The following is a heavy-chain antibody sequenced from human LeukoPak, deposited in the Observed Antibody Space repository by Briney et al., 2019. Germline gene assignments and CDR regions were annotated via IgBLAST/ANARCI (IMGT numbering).Heavy chain of an antibody. CDR3: ARDVGGYYDSSGYVRIDAFDI. CDR1: GGSISSYY. CDR2: IYYSGST. V-gene: IGHV4-30-4*01. Sequence: PSETLSLTCTVSGGSISSYYWSWIRQPPGKGLEWIGYIYYSGSTYYNPSLKSRVTISVDTSKNQFSLKLSSVTAADTAVYYCARDVGGYYDSSGYVRIDAFDIWGQGTMVTVSS. J-gene: IGHJ3*02. D-gene: IGHD3-22*01.